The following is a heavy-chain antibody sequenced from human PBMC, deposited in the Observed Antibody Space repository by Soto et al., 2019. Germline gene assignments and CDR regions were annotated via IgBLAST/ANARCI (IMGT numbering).Heavy chain of an antibody. J-gene: IGHJ5*02. CDR2: ISYDGSNK. Sequence: PGGSLRLSCAASGFTFSSYAMHWVRQAPGKGLEWVAVISYDGSNKYYADSVKGRFTISRDNSKNTLYLQMNSLRAEDTAVYYCARRSCSGGSCYGFSVFDPWGQGTLVTVSS. D-gene: IGHD2-15*01. CDR1: GFTFSSYA. CDR3: ARRSCSGGSCYGFSVFDP. V-gene: IGHV3-30-3*01.